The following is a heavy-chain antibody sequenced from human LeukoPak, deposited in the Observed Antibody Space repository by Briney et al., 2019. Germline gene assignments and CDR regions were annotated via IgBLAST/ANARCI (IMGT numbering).Heavy chain of an antibody. CDR2: INHSGST. CDR1: GGSFSGYY. D-gene: IGHD6-19*01. Sequence: SETLSLTCAVYGGSFSGYYWSWIRQPPGKGLEWIGEINHSGSTNYNPSLKSRVTISVDTSKNQFSLKLSSVTAADTAVYYCARAVANLIDYWGQGTLVTVSS. V-gene: IGHV4-34*01. J-gene: IGHJ4*02. CDR3: ARAVANLIDY.